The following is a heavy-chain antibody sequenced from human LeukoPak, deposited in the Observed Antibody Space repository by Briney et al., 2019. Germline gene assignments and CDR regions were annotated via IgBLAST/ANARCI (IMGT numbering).Heavy chain of an antibody. J-gene: IGHJ4*02. CDR2: TYYRSKWFS. V-gene: IGHV6-1*01. CDR3: ARTYYDSSGYHVATDY. CDR1: GDGVSSNSAA. Sequence: SQTLSLTCVISGDGVSSNSAAWNWIRQSPSRGLEWLGRTYYRSKWFSDDTVSVRSRIASNADTSKNQFSLQLNSVTPEDTAVYYCARTYYDSSGYHVATDYWGQGTLVTVSS. D-gene: IGHD3-22*01.